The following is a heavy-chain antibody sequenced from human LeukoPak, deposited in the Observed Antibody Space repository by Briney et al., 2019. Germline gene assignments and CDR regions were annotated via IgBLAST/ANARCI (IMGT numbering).Heavy chain of an antibody. V-gene: IGHV1-8*01. CDR1: GNTFTSYD. Sequence: ASVKVSCKASGNTFTSYDINWVRQATGQGLEWMGWMNPNSGNTGYAQKFQGRVTMTRNTSISTAYMELSSLRSEDTAVYYCARGLHITMILADAFDIWGQGTMVTVSS. J-gene: IGHJ3*02. CDR3: ARGLHITMILADAFDI. CDR2: MNPNSGNT. D-gene: IGHD3-22*01.